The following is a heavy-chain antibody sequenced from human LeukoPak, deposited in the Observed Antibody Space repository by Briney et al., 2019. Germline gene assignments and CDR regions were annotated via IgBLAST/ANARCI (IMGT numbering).Heavy chain of an antibody. CDR3: AREARTSPDAFDI. Sequence: SVKVSCKASGGTFSSYAISWVRQAPGQGLEWMGGIIPIFGTANYAQKFQGRVTITADKSTSTAYMELSSLRSEDTAVYYCAREARTSPDAFDIWGQGTMVTASS. V-gene: IGHV1-69*06. J-gene: IGHJ3*02. CDR2: IIPIFGTA. CDR1: GGTFSSYA. D-gene: IGHD2-2*01.